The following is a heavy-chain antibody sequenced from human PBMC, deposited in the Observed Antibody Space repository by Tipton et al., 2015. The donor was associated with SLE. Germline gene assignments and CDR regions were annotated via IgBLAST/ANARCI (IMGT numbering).Heavy chain of an antibody. CDR1: GGSISSDSYY. CDR3: AREPVYYYYYMDV. V-gene: IGHV4-39*07. Sequence: TLSLTCTVSGGSISSDSYYWGWIRQPPGKGLEWIGYIYHRGTTYYNPSLKSRVTILVDTSKNQFSLKLSSVTAADTAVYYCAREPVYYYYYMDVWGKGTTVTVSS. J-gene: IGHJ6*03. CDR2: IYHRGTT.